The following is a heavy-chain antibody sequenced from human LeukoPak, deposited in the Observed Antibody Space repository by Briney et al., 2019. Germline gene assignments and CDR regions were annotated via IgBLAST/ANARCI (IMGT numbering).Heavy chain of an antibody. Sequence: GGSLRLSCAASELTFSGYWMNWVRQAPGKGLQWVGNIRQDGGQTHYSDSVKGRFTISRDNAKRSLYLQMNRLRPEDTAVYYCARDGHSSGSFDYWGQGTLVTVSS. CDR3: ARDGHSSGSFDY. J-gene: IGHJ4*02. V-gene: IGHV3-7*01. CDR2: IRQDGGQT. D-gene: IGHD3-10*01. CDR1: ELTFSGYW.